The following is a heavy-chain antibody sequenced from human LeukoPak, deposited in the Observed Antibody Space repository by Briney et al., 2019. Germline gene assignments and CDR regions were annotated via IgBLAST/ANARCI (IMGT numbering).Heavy chain of an antibody. J-gene: IGHJ6*02. CDR1: GFTFSSYA. Sequence: GGSLRLSCAASGFTFSSYAMSWVRQAPGKGLEWVSAISGSGGSTYYADSEKGRLTISRDNSKNTLYLQMNSLRAEDTAVYYCAKSSSGWVTNTLLYYYGMDVWGQGTTVTVSS. CDR2: ISGSGGST. CDR3: AKSSSGWVTNTLLYYYGMDV. V-gene: IGHV3-23*01. D-gene: IGHD4-17*01.